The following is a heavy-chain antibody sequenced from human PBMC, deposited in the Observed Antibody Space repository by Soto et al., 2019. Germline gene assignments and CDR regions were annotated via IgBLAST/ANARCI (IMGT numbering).Heavy chain of an antibody. J-gene: IGHJ4*02. D-gene: IGHD1-26*01. V-gene: IGHV4-59*12. CDR2: IYYSGST. CDR1: GGSITSDY. CDR3: TRRKLGLFDF. Sequence: PSETLSLTCSVSGGSITSDYXSWIRQPPGKGLEWIGYIYYSGSTNYNPSLKSRVTISMDMSKNQFSLKLSSVTAADTAVYYCTRRKLGLFDFWGQGSLVTVSS.